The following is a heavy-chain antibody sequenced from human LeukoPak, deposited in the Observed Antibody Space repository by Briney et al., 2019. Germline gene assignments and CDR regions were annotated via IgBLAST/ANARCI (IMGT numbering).Heavy chain of an antibody. CDR1: GGTFSSYA. V-gene: IGHV1-69*13. J-gene: IGHJ5*02. CDR3: ARSPVVVITDWFDP. Sequence: ASVKVSCKASGGTFSSYAISWVRQAPGQGLEWMGGIIPIFGTANYAQKFQGRVTITADESTSTAYMELSSLRSEDTAVYYCARSPVVVITDWFDPWGQGTLVTVSS. D-gene: IGHD3-22*01. CDR2: IIPIFGTA.